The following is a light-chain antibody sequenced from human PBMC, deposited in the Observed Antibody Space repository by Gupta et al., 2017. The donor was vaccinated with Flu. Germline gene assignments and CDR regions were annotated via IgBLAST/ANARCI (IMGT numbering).Light chain of an antibody. V-gene: IGKV1-12*01. CDR1: QFRSNW. CDR2: AAT. J-gene: IGKJ4*01. Sequence: QSSVSASIGDRVTITCRASQFRSNWIAWYQQKPGEAPKLLIYAATRLQSGVPSRFSGSGSGTYFTLTISSLQPEDTATYYCQQANSLLVTFGGGTRVEMK. CDR3: QQANSLLVT.